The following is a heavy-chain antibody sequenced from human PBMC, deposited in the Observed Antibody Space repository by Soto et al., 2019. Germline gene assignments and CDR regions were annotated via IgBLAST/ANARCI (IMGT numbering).Heavy chain of an antibody. CDR3: ARDGGYTYGQDSYFDY. J-gene: IGHJ4*02. Sequence: QVQLVQSGAEVKKPGASMRVSCKASGYTFTSYYIHWVRQAPGQGLEWMGIRNPSGGSTSYAQKFPGRVIVTRDTSTSKVYMELSSLRSEDTAVYYCARDGGYTYGQDSYFDYWGQGTLVTVSS. D-gene: IGHD5-18*01. V-gene: IGHV1-46*01. CDR2: RNPSGGST. CDR1: GYTFTSYY.